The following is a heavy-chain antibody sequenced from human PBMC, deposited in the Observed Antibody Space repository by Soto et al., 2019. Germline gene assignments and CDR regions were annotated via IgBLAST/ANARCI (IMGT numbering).Heavy chain of an antibody. CDR1: VGSVTTYH. Sequence: SATLSLTCTVSVGSVTTYHWSCIRQPPGKGLEWVGYIYYSGRTKYNPSLKSRITISIDRSKNQFSLKVNSVTAADTAVYYCARENSVYEGCFDPWGQGALVTVSS. J-gene: IGHJ5*02. CDR3: ARENSVYEGCFDP. V-gene: IGHV4-59*02. CDR2: IYYSGRT. D-gene: IGHD3-3*01.